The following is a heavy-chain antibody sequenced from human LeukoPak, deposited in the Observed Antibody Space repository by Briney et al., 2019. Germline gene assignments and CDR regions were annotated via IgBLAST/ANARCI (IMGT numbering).Heavy chain of an antibody. D-gene: IGHD2/OR15-2a*01. CDR1: GYSISSGYY. V-gene: IGHV4-38-2*02. Sequence: SETLSLTCNVSGYSISSGYYWSWIQQAPGKGLEWIGSIYHSGYTNYNPTLKGRITVSVDTSKNDFSLKLSSVAAADTSIYYCARNMNPTHYFDYWGQGTLVTVSS. CDR2: IYHSGYT. CDR3: ARNMNPTHYFDY. J-gene: IGHJ4*02.